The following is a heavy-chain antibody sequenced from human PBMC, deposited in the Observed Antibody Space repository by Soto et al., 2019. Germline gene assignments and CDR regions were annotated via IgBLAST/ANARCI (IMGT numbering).Heavy chain of an antibody. Sequence: QVQLVQSGAEVREPGASVKVSCKASGYSFTSLDINWVRQTAGQGLEWMGWMEPRTGRTGYAQKFQGRVTMTRDTSINPAYMELTTLTADDTAFYYCARGVSAGVDYWGQGTLVIVSS. CDR2: MEPRTGRT. CDR3: ARGVSAGVDY. V-gene: IGHV1-8*01. D-gene: IGHD1-26*01. CDR1: GYSFTSLD. J-gene: IGHJ4*02.